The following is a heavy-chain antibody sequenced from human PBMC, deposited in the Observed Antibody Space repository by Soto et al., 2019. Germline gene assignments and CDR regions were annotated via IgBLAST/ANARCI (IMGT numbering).Heavy chain of an antibody. CDR2: ISGSGGST. Sequence: GGSLRLSCAAFGFTFSSYAMSWVRQAPGKGLEWVSAISGSGGSTYYADSVKGRFTISRDNSKNTLYLQMNSLRAEDTAVYYCASSRGFWSGPYDYWGQGTLVTVSS. J-gene: IGHJ4*02. CDR1: GFTFSSYA. CDR3: ASSRGFWSGPYDY. D-gene: IGHD3-3*01. V-gene: IGHV3-23*01.